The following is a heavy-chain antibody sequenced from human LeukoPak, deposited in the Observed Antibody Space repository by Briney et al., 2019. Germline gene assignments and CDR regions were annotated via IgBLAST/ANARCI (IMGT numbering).Heavy chain of an antibody. V-gene: IGHV5-10-1*01. J-gene: IGHJ4*02. CDR3: ARRGWEVEGFDY. D-gene: IGHD1-26*01. CDR2: IDPSDSYT. Sequence: GESLKISCKGSEYSFTSYWINWVHQMPGKGLEWMGRIDPSDSYTNYSPSFQGHVTISADKSISTAYLQWSSLKASDTAMYYCARRGWEVEGFDYWGQGTLVTASS. CDR1: EYSFTSYW.